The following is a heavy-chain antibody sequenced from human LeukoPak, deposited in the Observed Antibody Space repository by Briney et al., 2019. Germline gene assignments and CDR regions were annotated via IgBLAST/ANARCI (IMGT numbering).Heavy chain of an antibody. Sequence: ASVKVSCKASGYTFTSCYVHWVRLAPGQGLEWMGLINPNDGGTSYAQKFQGRVTMTRDMSTSTVYMEVSRLRSDDTAVYYCARGHSGSYLGDNNWFGPWGQGTLVTVSS. J-gene: IGHJ5*02. CDR2: INPNDGGT. V-gene: IGHV1-46*01. CDR1: GYTFTSCY. CDR3: ARGHSGSYLGDNNWFGP. D-gene: IGHD1-26*01.